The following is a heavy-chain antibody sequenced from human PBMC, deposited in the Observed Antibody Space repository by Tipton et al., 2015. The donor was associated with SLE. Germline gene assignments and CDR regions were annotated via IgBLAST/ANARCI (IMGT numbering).Heavy chain of an antibody. J-gene: IGHJ4*02. CDR1: GLDFSAYG. V-gene: IGHV3-7*01. CDR2: IKQDGSEK. Sequence: GSLRLSCVASGLDFSAYGMHWVRQAPGKGLEWVANIKQDGSEKYYVDSVKGRFTISRDNAKNSLYLQMNSLRAEDTAVYYCARGTGISVDWGQGTLVTVSS. D-gene: IGHD6-19*01. CDR3: ARGTGISVD.